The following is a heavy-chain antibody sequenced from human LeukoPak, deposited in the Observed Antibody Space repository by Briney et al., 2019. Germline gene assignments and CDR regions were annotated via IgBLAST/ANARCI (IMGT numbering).Heavy chain of an antibody. J-gene: IGHJ4*02. CDR3: ASFGISWRSSY. V-gene: IGHV3-74*01. CDR2: ISDDGSYT. D-gene: IGHD2-21*01. CDR1: GFSFSSHW. Sequence: QPGGSLRLSCAAPGFSFSSHWVHWVRQAPGKGLVWVSRISDDGSYTSNVDSVKGRFTISRDNVNNMLYLHMNSLRAEDTAVYYCASFGISWRSSYWGQGTLVTVSS.